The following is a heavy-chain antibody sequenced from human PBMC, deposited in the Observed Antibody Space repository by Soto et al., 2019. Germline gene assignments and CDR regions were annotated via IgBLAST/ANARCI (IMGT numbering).Heavy chain of an antibody. V-gene: IGHV4-39*02. CDR1: GGSISSSNLY. J-gene: IGHJ4*02. D-gene: IGHD3-9*01. CDR3: ARLRGLVDY. CDR2: VYYSGNT. Sequence: SETLSLTCSVSGGSISSSNLYWGWIRQPPGKGLEWIGNVYYSGNTYFNPSLKSRVTISVDTSKNHFSLKLSSVTAADTAVYYCARLRGLVDYWGQGTLVTVS.